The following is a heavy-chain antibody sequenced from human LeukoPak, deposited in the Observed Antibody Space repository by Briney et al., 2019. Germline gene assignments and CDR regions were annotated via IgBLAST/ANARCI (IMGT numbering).Heavy chain of an antibody. V-gene: IGHV3-33*01. Sequence: EGSLRLSCAASGFTFSSYGMHWVRQAPGKGLEWVAVIWYDGSNKYYADSVKGRFTISRDNSKNTLYLQMNSLRAEDTAVYYCARASGGGSPYDAFDIWGQGTMVTVSS. CDR1: GFTFSSYG. D-gene: IGHD2-15*01. CDR3: ARASGGGSPYDAFDI. J-gene: IGHJ3*02. CDR2: IWYDGSNK.